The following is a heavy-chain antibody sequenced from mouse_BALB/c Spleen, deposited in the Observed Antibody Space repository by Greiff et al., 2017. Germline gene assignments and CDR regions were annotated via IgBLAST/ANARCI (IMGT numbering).Heavy chain of an antibody. Sequence: QVQLKESGPGLVAPSQSLSITCTVSGFSLTSYDISWIRQPPGKGLEWLGVIWTGGGTNYNSAFMSRLSISKDNSKSQVFLKMNSLQTDDTAIYYCVRDGRDGNHAMDYWGQGTSVTVSS. V-gene: IGHV2-9-2*01. D-gene: IGHD2-1*01. CDR2: IWTGGGT. CDR1: GFSLTSYD. J-gene: IGHJ4*01. CDR3: VRDGRDGNHAMDY.